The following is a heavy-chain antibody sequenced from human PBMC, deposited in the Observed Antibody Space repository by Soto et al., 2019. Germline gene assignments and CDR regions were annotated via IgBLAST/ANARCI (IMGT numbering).Heavy chain of an antibody. D-gene: IGHD4-17*01. Sequence: QVQLQESGPGLVKPSEILSVTCTVSGGSISSYYWSWIRQPPGKGLEWIGYIYYSGSTNYNPSLKSRVTISVDTSKNQFSLKLSSVTAADTAVYYCARGYGDYVLDYWGQGTLVTVSS. CDR3: ARGYGDYVLDY. CDR2: IYYSGST. V-gene: IGHV4-59*08. CDR1: GGSISSYY. J-gene: IGHJ4*02.